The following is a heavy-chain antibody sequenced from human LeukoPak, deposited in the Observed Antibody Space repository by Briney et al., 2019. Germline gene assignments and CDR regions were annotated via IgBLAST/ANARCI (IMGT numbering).Heavy chain of an antibody. V-gene: IGHV3-73*01. CDR3: AKELTRPNRPVAGLNY. J-gene: IGHJ4*02. CDR2: VGNKASSYAT. Sequence: GGSLRLSCAASGFTFSGSTMHWVRQASGKGLEWVGRVGNKASSYATAYAASVKGRFTISRDDSKNTLYLQMNSLRTEDTAVYYCAKELTRPNRPVAGLNYWGQGTLVTVSS. D-gene: IGHD6-19*01. CDR1: GFTFSGST.